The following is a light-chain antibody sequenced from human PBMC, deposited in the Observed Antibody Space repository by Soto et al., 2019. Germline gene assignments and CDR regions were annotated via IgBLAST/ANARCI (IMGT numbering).Light chain of an antibody. Sequence: DLQMTQSPSSLSASVGDRVTITCRASQNIAIYLNWYHQKAGKAPNLLIFGATSLRSGVPSRFSASGSGTDFTLTISSLQPEDFGTYYCQQSYRSLPTFGPGTKVEI. J-gene: IGKJ3*01. CDR3: QQSYRSLPT. CDR1: QNIAIY. V-gene: IGKV1-39*01. CDR2: GAT.